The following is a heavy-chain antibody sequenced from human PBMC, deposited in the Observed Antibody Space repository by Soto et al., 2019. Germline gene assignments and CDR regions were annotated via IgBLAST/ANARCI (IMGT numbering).Heavy chain of an antibody. CDR2: IIPTHGIA. CDR1: GDTFSSYS. J-gene: IGHJ6*02. V-gene: IGHV1-69*02. Sequence: QVQLVQSGAEVKKPGSSVKVSCKASGDTFSSYSINWVRQAPGQGLEWMGRIIPTHGIANDAQRFQGRVTXXAXXSTSTVYMELSRLTSEDTAMYYCAKGYCSSSPCYGYYGLDVWGQGTTVTVSS. D-gene: IGHD2-2*01. CDR3: AKGYCSSSPCYGYYGLDV.